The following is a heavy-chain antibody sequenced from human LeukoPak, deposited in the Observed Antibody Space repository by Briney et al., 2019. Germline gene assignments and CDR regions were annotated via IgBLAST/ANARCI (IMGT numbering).Heavy chain of an antibody. CDR3: AKDDAWGRYKD. V-gene: IGHV3-23*01. CDR1: GFTFSSYG. D-gene: IGHD3-16*01. CDR2: ISGSGGDT. Sequence: GGTLRLSCAASGFTFSSYGMSWVRQAPGKGLEWVSGISGSGGDTYYADSVKGRLTISRDNSKNTVSLQMNSLRGEDTAVYYCAKDDAWGRYKDWGQGTLVTVSS. J-gene: IGHJ1*01.